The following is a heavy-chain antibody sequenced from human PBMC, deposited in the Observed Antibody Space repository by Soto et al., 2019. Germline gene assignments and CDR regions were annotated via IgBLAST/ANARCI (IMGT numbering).Heavy chain of an antibody. D-gene: IGHD2-21*01. J-gene: IGHJ4*02. CDR1: GFTFGTYG. Sequence: QVQLVESGGGVVQPGRSLRLSCAASGFTFGTYGMHWVRQAPGKGLEWVAGIWYDGSGKTYADSVKGRFSISRDNSQNTVYLEMNTLRAEATAVYYCARADCGGQCPCDYWGQGTLVTVSS. CDR2: IWYDGSGK. V-gene: IGHV3-33*01. CDR3: ARADCGGQCPCDY.